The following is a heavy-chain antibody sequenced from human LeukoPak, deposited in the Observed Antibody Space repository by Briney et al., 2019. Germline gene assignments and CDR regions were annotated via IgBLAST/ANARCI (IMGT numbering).Heavy chain of an antibody. CDR1: GYTFTTYG. D-gene: IGHD2-15*01. V-gene: IGHV1-18*01. Sequence: GASVKVSRKASGYTFTTYGISWVRQAPGQGLEWMGWISGYNGNTNYAQRFRGRVTMTTDTSTSTAYMELRSLRSDDTAVYYCARASAQWSDYWGQGTLVTVSS. J-gene: IGHJ4*02. CDR2: ISGYNGNT. CDR3: ARASAQWSDY.